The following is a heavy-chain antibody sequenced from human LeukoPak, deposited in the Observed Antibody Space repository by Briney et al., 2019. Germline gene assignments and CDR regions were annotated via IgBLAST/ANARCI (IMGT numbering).Heavy chain of an antibody. J-gene: IGHJ4*02. V-gene: IGHV3-11*06. CDR1: GFTFSDYY. D-gene: IGHD6-13*01. CDR3: ARGNSIDY. Sequence: GGSLRLSCTASGFTFSDYYMSWIRQAPGKGLEWVSYISYTGSYTNYADSVKGRFTISRDNAKSSLYLQMNNLRTEDTAVYYCARGNSIDYWGQGTLVTVSS. CDR2: ISYTGSYT.